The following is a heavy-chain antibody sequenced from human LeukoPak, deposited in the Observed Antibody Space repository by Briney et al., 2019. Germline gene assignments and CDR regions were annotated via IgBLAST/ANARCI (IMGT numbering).Heavy chain of an antibody. CDR3: ARILGGSSWYLFYYYMDV. V-gene: IGHV1-8*01. CDR2: MNTKSGNT. CDR1: RYTFTSYD. D-gene: IGHD6-13*01. Sequence: ASVKVSCKASRYTFTSYDINWVRQASAQGLEGMGWMNTKSGNTGYAQKFQGRVTMTRNTPLSKATMELSSLRSEDTAVYYCARILGGSSWYLFYYYMDVWGKGTTVTVSS. J-gene: IGHJ6*03.